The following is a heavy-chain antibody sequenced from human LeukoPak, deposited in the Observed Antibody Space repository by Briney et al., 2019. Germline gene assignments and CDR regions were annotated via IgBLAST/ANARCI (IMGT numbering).Heavy chain of an antibody. V-gene: IGHV4-61*01. CDR3: AIYDYAWGSYRYAY. J-gene: IGHJ4*01. CDR1: DGSVTTGSYC. Sequence: SQTLSLTCILFDGSVTTGSYCWNWTRQPPGKGLEWIGHIYYSGSTNYNPSLKSRVTISVDTSKNQFSLKLSSVTAADTAVYYCAIYDYAWGSYRYAYWGHGTLVSVSS. D-gene: IGHD3-16*02. CDR2: IYYSGST.